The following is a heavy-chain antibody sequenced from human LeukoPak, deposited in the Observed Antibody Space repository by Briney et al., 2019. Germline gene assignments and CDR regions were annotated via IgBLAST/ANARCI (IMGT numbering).Heavy chain of an antibody. CDR1: GFTFSSYA. Sequence: GGSLRLSCVVSGFTFSSYAMSWVRQAPGKGLEWVSGISGSGGSTYYADSVKGRFTISRDNTKNTLYLQMNSLRAEDTAVYYCARETPYSSSWTVFDYWGLGTLVTVSS. V-gene: IGHV3-23*01. CDR3: ARETPYSSSWTVFDY. CDR2: ISGSGGST. J-gene: IGHJ4*02. D-gene: IGHD6-13*01.